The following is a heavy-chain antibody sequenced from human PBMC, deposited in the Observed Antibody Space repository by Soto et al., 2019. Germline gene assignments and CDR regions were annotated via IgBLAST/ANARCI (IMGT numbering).Heavy chain of an antibody. D-gene: IGHD3-22*01. CDR1: GYTCTSYG. J-gene: IGHJ4*02. V-gene: IGHV1-18*04. Sequence: ASVKVSCKASGYTCTSYGISWVRQAPGQGLEWMGWISAYNGNTNYAQKLQGRVTMTTDTSTSTAYMELRSLRSDDTAGYYCARTLAYYDRSGYYSYRAQGSLDTVSA. CDR2: ISAYNGNT. CDR3: ARTLAYYDRSGYYSY.